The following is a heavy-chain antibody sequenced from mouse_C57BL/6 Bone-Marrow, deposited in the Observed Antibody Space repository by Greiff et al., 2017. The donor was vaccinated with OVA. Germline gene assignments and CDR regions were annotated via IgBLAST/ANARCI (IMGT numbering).Heavy chain of an antibody. CDR1: GFTFSSYA. V-gene: IGHV5-9-1*02. J-gene: IGHJ3*01. CDR3: TREGLYYDGSSWFAY. Sequence: EVMLVESGEGLVKPGGSLKLSCAASGFTFSSYAMSWVRQTPEKRLEWVAYISSGGDYIYYADTVKGRFTISRDNARNTLYLQMSSLKSEDTAMYYCTREGLYYDGSSWFAYWGQGTLVTVSA. CDR2: ISSGGDYI. D-gene: IGHD1-1*01.